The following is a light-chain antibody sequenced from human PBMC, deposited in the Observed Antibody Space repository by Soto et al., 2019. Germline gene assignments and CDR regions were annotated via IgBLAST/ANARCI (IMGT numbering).Light chain of an antibody. CDR2: GTS. Sequence: EIVLTQSPGTLSLSPGERATLSCRASQSVSSNFLAWYQLRPGQAPRLLIYGTSSRATGIPDRFSGSASGTDFTLTISRPEPEDFAVYFCHQYSSSITFGGGTKVEVK. CDR3: HQYSSSIT. CDR1: QSVSSNF. J-gene: IGKJ4*01. V-gene: IGKV3-20*01.